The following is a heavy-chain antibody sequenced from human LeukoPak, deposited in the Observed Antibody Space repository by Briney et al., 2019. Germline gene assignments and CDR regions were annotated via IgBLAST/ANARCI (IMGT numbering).Heavy chain of an antibody. Sequence: GASVKVSCKASGYTFTGYDINWVRQATGQGLEWMGWMNPNSGNTGYAQKFQGRVTMTRNTSISTAYMELSSLRSEDTAVYYCAIQKGSSGYHFDYWGQGTLVTVSS. CDR2: MNPNSGNT. CDR3: AIQKGSSGYHFDY. V-gene: IGHV1-8*01. J-gene: IGHJ4*02. D-gene: IGHD3-22*01. CDR1: GYTFTGYD.